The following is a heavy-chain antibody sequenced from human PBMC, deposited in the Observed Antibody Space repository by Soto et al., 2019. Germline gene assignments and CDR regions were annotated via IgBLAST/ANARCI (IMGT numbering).Heavy chain of an antibody. CDR1: GYSISSGYY. J-gene: IGHJ6*02. D-gene: IGHD2-2*02. CDR3: ARDPRQYQLLYLYYYYGMDV. Sequence: SETLSLTCAVSGYSISSGYYWGWIRQPPGKGLEWIGSIYHSGSTYYNPSLKSLVTISVDTSKNQFSLKLTSVTAADTAVYYCARDPRQYQLLYLYYYYGMDVWGQGTMVTVSS. V-gene: IGHV4-38-2*02. CDR2: IYHSGST.